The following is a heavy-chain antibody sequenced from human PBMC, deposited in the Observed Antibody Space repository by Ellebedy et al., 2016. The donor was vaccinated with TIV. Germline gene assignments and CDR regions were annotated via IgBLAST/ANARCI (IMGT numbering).Heavy chain of an antibody. CDR1: AGSISSHY. CDR2: ISDSGST. V-gene: IGHV4-59*11. CDR3: ARDPIGSGDFDY. J-gene: IGHJ4*02. Sequence: SETLSLXXTVSAGSISSHYWSWIRQPPGKGLEWIGYISDSGSTKYNPSLESRVTISGDTSKNHLSLKLSSVTSADTAVYYCARDPIGSGDFDYWGQGTLVTVSS. D-gene: IGHD2-21*01.